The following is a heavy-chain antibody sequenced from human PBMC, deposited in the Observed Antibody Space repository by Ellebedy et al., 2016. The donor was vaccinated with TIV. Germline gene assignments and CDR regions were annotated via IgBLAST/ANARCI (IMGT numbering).Heavy chain of an antibody. CDR3: ARDQQSLEIWFGESTSYGLDV. J-gene: IGHJ6*02. D-gene: IGHD3-10*01. Sequence: PGGSLRLSCAASGFTFSSYAMSWVRQAPGKGLEWVSAISGSGGSTYYADSVKGRFTISRDNAKNTLYLQMNSLRAEDTAVYYCARDQQSLEIWFGESTSYGLDVWGLGTTVTVSS. CDR2: ISGSGGST. CDR1: GFTFSSYA. V-gene: IGHV3-23*01.